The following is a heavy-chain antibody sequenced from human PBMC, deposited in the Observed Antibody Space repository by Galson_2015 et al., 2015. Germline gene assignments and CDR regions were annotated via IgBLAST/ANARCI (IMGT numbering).Heavy chain of an antibody. Sequence: PALVKRTQTLTLTCTFSGFSLSTSGMCVSWIRQPPGKALEWLALIDWDDDKYYSTSLKTRLTISKDTSKNQVVLTMTNMDPVDTATYYCARSSGYSYDYLGGFDYFDYWGQGTLVTVSS. D-gene: IGHD5-18*01. CDR1: GFSLSTSGMC. CDR3: ARSSGYSYDYLGGFDYFDY. J-gene: IGHJ4*02. V-gene: IGHV2-70*01. CDR2: IDWDDDK.